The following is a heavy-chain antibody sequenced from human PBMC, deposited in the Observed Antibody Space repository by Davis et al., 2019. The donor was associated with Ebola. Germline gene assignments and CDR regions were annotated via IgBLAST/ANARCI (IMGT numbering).Heavy chain of an antibody. CDR1: GLTFINYW. CDR2: IKGDGNL. Sequence: PGGSLRLSCTASGLTFINYWMHWVRQVPGKGLVWVSRIKGDGNLIYADSVKGRFTISRDNSKNTLYLQMNSLRAEDTAVYYCARVLAASPWYFDLWGRGTLVTVSS. V-gene: IGHV3-74*01. D-gene: IGHD6-6*01. CDR3: ARVLAASPWYFDL. J-gene: IGHJ2*01.